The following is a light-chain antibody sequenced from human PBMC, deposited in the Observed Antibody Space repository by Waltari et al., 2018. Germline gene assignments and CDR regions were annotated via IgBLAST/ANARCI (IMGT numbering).Light chain of an antibody. CDR2: DAS. CDR1: QSVTSDY. Sequence: EIVLTQSPGTLSLSPGERATLSCRASQSVTSDYLAVYRQKPGQAPRLLIYDASTRATGIPDRFSGSGSGTDFSLTISRLEPEESAVYYCQQYGTPLGNSFGQGTTLEIK. J-gene: IGKJ2*03. V-gene: IGKV3-20*01. CDR3: QQYGTPLGNS.